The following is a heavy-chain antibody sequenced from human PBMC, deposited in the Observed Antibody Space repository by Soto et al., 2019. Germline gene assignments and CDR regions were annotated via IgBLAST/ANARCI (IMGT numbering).Heavy chain of an antibody. D-gene: IGHD3-10*01. V-gene: IGHV4-39*01. J-gene: IGHJ5*02. CDR1: GGYISSSSDY. CDR3: ARRAVRVTMVRGVGFDP. Sequence: SETLSLTCTVSGGYISSSSDYWGWIRQPPGKGLEWIGSIYYSGSTYYNPSLKSRVTISVDTSKNQFSLKLSSVTAADTAVYYCARRAVRVTMVRGVGFDPWGQGTLVTVSS. CDR2: IYYSGST.